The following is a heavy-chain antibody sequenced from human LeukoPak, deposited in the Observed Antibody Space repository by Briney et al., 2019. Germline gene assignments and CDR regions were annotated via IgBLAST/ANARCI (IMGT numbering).Heavy chain of an antibody. CDR1: GGSISSSSYY. J-gene: IGHJ4*02. CDR2: IYYSGST. Sequence: SETLSLTCTVSGGSISSSSYYWGWIRQPPGKGVEWVGSIYYSGSTYYNPSLKSRVTISVDTSKNQFSLKLSSVTAADTAVYYCARVRGDGYNFYVRNWGQGTLVTVSS. CDR3: ARVRGDGYNFYVRN. V-gene: IGHV4-39*07. D-gene: IGHD5-24*01.